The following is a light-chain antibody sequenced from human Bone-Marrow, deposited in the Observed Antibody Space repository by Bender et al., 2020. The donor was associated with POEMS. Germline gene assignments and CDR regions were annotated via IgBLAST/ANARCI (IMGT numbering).Light chain of an antibody. V-gene: IGLV1-44*01. CDR2: SNY. Sequence: QSVLTQPPSASGTPGQSVIISCSGTDSNFGGNNVNWYQHLPGSAPRLVVYSNYQRPSGVSDRFSGSKSGNTASLTISGLRPEDEAEYYCCSFGGVGVFGSGTTVTVL. CDR3: CSFGGVGV. J-gene: IGLJ1*01. CDR1: DSNFGGNN.